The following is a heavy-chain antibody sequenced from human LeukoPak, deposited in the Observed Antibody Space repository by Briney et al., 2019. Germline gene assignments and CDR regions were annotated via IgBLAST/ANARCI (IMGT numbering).Heavy chain of an antibody. CDR1: GFTFSSHW. Sequence: PGESLTLSCAASGFTFSSHWMHWVSHAPGKGLVWVSRIKPDGSRKTYADSVKGRFTISRDNAKKTLYLQMNSLRAEDTAVYFCAREDYNACGWYFDLWGRGTLVTVSS. CDR3: AREDYNACGWYFDL. J-gene: IGHJ2*01. CDR2: IKPDGSRK. D-gene: IGHD4-11*01. V-gene: IGHV3-74*01.